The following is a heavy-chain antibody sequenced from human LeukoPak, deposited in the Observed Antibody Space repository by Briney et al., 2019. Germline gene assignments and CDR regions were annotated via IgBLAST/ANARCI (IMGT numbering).Heavy chain of an antibody. D-gene: IGHD3-9*01. CDR3: ARGHDILTGYYVRYYYYMDV. CDR1: GYTFTSYG. CDR2: ISAYNGNT. V-gene: IGHV1-18*01. Sequence: ASVKVSCKASGYTFTSYGISWVRQAPGQGLEWMGWISAYNGNTNYAQKLQGRVTMTTDTSTSTAYMELRSLRSDDTAVYYCARGHDILTGYYVRYYYYMDVWGKGTTVTVSS. J-gene: IGHJ6*03.